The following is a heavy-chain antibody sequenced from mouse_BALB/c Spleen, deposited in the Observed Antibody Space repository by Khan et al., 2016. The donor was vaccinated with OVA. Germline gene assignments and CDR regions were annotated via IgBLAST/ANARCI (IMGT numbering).Heavy chain of an antibody. CDR3: ARLAYYYNSEGFAY. V-gene: IGHV5-6*01. CDR2: ISSGGSYT. D-gene: IGHD1-1*01. Sequence: EVELVESGGDLVKPGGSLKLSCAASGFTFSTYGMSWVRQTPDKRLEWVATISSGGSYTYYPDSVKGRFTISRDNAKTTLYLQMSSLKSEYTAMYYCARLAYYYNSEGFAYWGQGTLVTVAA. CDR1: GFTFSTYG. J-gene: IGHJ3*01.